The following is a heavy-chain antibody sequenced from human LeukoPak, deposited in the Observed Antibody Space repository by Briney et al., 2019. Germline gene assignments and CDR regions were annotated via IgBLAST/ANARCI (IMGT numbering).Heavy chain of an antibody. J-gene: IGHJ4*02. D-gene: IGHD3-16*01. CDR3: ARGPRGGVETFDY. CDR1: GYTFTGYH. V-gene: IGHV1-2*02. CDR2: INPNSGVT. Sequence: GASVKVSCKASGYTFTGYHIHWVRQAPGHGIEWMGWINPNSGVTEYAQKFQGRVTMTRDTSISTAYMEVSRLRPDDTAVYYCARGPRGGVETFDYWGQGTLVTVSS.